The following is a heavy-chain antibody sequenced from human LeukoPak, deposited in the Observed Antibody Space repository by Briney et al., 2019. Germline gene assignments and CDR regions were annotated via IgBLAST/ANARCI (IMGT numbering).Heavy chain of an antibody. Sequence: SKTLSLTCIVSGGSISGYYWTWIRQPPGKGLEWIGYIYYSGSTNYSPSLKSRVTISVDTSKNQFSLKLSSVTAADTAVYFCARGNSGWYHWGQGTLVTVSS. CDR2: IYYSGST. CDR3: ARGNSGWYH. V-gene: IGHV4-59*01. J-gene: IGHJ5*02. CDR1: GGSISGYY. D-gene: IGHD6-19*01.